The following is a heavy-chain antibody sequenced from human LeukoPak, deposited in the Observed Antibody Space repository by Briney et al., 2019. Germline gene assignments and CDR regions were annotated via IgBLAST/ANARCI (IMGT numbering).Heavy chain of an antibody. J-gene: IGHJ4*02. CDR1: GSAFSSQA. V-gene: IGHV3-23*01. CDR2: ISESGSLT. D-gene: IGHD6-19*01. CDR3: AKDARRTSGWYFFDY. Sequence: GGSLRLSWAASGSAFSSQAMGWVRQAPGKGLEWVSVISESGSLTYYADSVKGRFTISRDNSKNTLFLQMNSLRAEDTAVYYCAKDARRTSGWYFFDYWGQGTLVTVSS.